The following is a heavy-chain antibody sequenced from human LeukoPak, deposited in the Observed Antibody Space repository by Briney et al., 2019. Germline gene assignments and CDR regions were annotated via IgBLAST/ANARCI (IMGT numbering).Heavy chain of an antibody. CDR2: INRSGST. D-gene: IGHD6-13*01. Sequence: SETLSLTCAVYGGSFSGYYWSWIRQPPGKGLEWIGEINRSGSTNYNPSLKSRVTISVDTSKNQFSLKLSSVTAADTAVYYCARGRGPGIAAADLYYFDYWGQGTLVTVSS. CDR1: GGSFSGYY. CDR3: ARGRGPGIAAADLYYFDY. J-gene: IGHJ4*02. V-gene: IGHV4-34*01.